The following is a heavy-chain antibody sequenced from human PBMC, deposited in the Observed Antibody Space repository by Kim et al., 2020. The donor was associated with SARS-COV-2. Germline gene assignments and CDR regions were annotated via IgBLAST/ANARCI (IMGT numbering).Heavy chain of an antibody. CDR2: INPNSGGT. J-gene: IGHJ4*02. CDR1: GYTFTGYY. D-gene: IGHD6-19*01. V-gene: IGHV1-2*06. Sequence: ASVKVSCKASGYTFTGYYMHWVRQAPGQGLEWMGRINPNSGGTNYAQKFQGRVTMTRDTSISTAYMELSRLRSDDTAVYYCARAWASIAVAATTFDYWGQGTLVTVSS. CDR3: ARAWASIAVAATTFDY.